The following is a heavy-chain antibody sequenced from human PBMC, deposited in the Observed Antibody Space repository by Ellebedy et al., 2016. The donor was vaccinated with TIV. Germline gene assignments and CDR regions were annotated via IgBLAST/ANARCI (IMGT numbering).Heavy chain of an antibody. CDR2: INPNSGGS. Sequence: AASVKVSCKASGYTFITYIMHWVRQAPGQGLEWMGWINPNSGGSNYAQKFQGWVTMTRDTSISTAYMELSRLSSDDTAVYYCAMGDPTNSGYDPINWFDPWGQGTLVTVSS. V-gene: IGHV1-2*04. CDR3: AMGDPTNSGYDPINWFDP. CDR1: GYTFITYI. D-gene: IGHD5-12*01. J-gene: IGHJ5*02.